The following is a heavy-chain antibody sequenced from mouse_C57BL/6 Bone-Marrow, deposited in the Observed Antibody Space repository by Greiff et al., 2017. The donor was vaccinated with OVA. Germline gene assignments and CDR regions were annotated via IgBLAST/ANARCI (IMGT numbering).Heavy chain of an antibody. CDR2: ISDGGSYT. CDR3: ARHNWDWY. CDR1: GFTFSSYA. J-gene: IGHJ2*01. V-gene: IGHV5-4*01. D-gene: IGHD4-1*01. Sequence: EVQVVESGGGLVKPGGSLKLSCAASGFTFSSYAMSWVRQTPEKRLEWVATISDGGSYTYYPDNVKGRFTISRDNAKNNLYLQMSHLKSEDTAMYYCARHNWDWYWGQGTTLTVSS.